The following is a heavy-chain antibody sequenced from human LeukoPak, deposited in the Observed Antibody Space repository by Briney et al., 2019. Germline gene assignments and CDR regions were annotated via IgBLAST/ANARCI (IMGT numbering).Heavy chain of an antibody. V-gene: IGHV4-30-4*01. Sequence: PPQSLSLTCTVSGGSISSGDYYWSWIRQPPGKGLEWIGYIYYSGSTYYNPSLKSRITISVDTSKNQFSLKLSSVTAADTAVYYCANGRFGEIFWGQGTLVTVSS. J-gene: IGHJ4*02. CDR3: ANGRFGEIF. CDR1: GGSISSGDYY. CDR2: IYYSGST. D-gene: IGHD3-10*01.